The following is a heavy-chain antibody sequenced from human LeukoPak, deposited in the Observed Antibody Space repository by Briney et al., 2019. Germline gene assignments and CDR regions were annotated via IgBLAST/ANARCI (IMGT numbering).Heavy chain of an antibody. D-gene: IGHD3-10*01. V-gene: IGHV4-59*01. CDR1: GGSIREYY. Sequence: PSETLPLTCTVSGGSIREYYLSWIRQPPGKGLEWIGYIYDSGSTNYNPSLKSRVTISEDTSKNHFSLKLSSVTAADTAVYYCARELVRGVIGAFDIWGQGTMVTVSS. CDR3: ARELVRGVIGAFDI. J-gene: IGHJ3*02. CDR2: IYDSGST.